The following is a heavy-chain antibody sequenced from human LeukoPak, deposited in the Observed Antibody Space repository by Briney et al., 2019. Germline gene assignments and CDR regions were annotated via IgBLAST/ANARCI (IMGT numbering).Heavy chain of an antibody. Sequence: GASVKVSCKASGGTLSSYAISWVRQAPGQGLEWMGGIIPIFGTANYAQKFQGRVTITADESTSTAYMELSSLRSEDTAVYYCARGRQQLAPYDAFDIWGQGTMVTVSS. V-gene: IGHV1-69*13. CDR3: ARGRQQLAPYDAFDI. J-gene: IGHJ3*02. D-gene: IGHD6-13*01. CDR1: GGTLSSYA. CDR2: IIPIFGTA.